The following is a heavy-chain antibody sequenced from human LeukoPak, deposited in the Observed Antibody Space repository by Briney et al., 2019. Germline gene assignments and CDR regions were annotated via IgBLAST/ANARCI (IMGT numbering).Heavy chain of an antibody. V-gene: IGHV4-39*07. CDR2: IYYSGST. CDR1: GGSISSSSYY. J-gene: IGHJ4*02. Sequence: SETLSLTCTVSGGSISSSSYYWGWIRQPPGKGLEWIGSIYYSGSTYYNPSLKSRVTISVDTSKNQFSLKLSSVTAADTAVYYCARVGGYSGYARSWGQGTLVTVSS. CDR3: ARVGGYSGYARS. D-gene: IGHD5-12*01.